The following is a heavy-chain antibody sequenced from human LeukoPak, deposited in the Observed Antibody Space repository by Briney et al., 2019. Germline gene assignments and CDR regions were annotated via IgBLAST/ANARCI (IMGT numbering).Heavy chain of an antibody. J-gene: IGHJ4*02. CDR1: GFTFNSYA. V-gene: IGHV3-64D*06. D-gene: IGHD6-13*01. CDR2: ISSSGGST. Sequence: GGSLRLSCSASGFTFNSYAMHWVRQAPGKGLEYVSAISSSGGSTYYADSVRGRFTISRDNSKNTLYLQMSSLRAEDTAVYYCVKPRKYTTNWSFDYWGQGTLVTVSS. CDR3: VKPRKYTTNWSFDY.